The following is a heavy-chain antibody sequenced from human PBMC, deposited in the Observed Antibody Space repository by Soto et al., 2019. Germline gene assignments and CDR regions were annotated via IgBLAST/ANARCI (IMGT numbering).Heavy chain of an antibody. Sequence: GGSLRLSCAASGFTFSSYSMNWVRQAPGKGLEWVSSISSSSSYIYYADSVKGRFTISRDNAKNSLYLQMNSLRAEDTAVYYCARDHIVYDFWSGQYHDASYYYNINVCRKGTTVTVSS. CDR3: ARDHIVYDFWSGQYHDASYYYNINV. CDR1: GFTFSSYS. V-gene: IGHV3-21*01. D-gene: IGHD3-3*01. CDR2: ISSSSSYI. J-gene: IGHJ6*03.